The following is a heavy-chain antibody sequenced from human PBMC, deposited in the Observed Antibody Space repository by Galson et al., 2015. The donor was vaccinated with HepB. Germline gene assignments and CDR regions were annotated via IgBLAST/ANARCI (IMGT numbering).Heavy chain of an antibody. D-gene: IGHD5-18*01. V-gene: IGHV3-74*01. J-gene: IGHJ4*02. CDR2: INPDGSTT. Sequence: SLRLSCAASGFTLSRYWMHLVRQDPGKRLVWVSRINPDGSTTTYADSVKGRFTVSRDNAKNTLYVQMNSLRGDDTGVYYCAREGGYSYGSYYLDYWGQGTLVTVSS. CDR3: AREGGYSYGSYYLDY. CDR1: GFTLSRYW.